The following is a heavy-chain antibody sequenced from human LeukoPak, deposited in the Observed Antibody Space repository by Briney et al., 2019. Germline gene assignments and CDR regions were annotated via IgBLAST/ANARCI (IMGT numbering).Heavy chain of an antibody. V-gene: IGHV3-30*02. D-gene: IGHD1-1*01. Sequence: PGGSLRLSCAASGFTFSHHGMHWVRQAPGKGLEWVAFIRNDGSNHYYADSVKGRFTISRDNSKNNVYLQMYSLRVEDTSIYYRVRDYNWGFDYWGQGTVVTVSS. CDR3: VRDYNWGFDY. J-gene: IGHJ4*02. CDR2: IRNDGSNH. CDR1: GFTFSHHG.